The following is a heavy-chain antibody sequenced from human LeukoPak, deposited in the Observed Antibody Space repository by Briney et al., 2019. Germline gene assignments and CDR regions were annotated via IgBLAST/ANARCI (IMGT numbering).Heavy chain of an antibody. D-gene: IGHD4-11*01. CDR2: IYYSGST. CDR3: ARDRGDYSKYPEWDYYYMDV. J-gene: IGHJ6*03. CDR1: GGSISSGDYY. V-gene: IGHV4-30-4*08. Sequence: SETLSLTCTVSGGSISSGDYYWSWIRQPPGKGLEWIGYIYYSGSTHYNPSLESRVTISVDTSKNQFSLNLSSVTAADTAVYYCARDRGDYSKYPEWDYYYMDVWGKGTTVTVSS.